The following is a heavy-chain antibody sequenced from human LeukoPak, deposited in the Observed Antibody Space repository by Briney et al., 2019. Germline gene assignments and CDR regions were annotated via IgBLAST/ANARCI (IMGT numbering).Heavy chain of an antibody. V-gene: IGHV4-31*03. Sequence: PSQTLSLTCTVSGGSISSGGYYWSWIRQHPGKGLEWIGYIHYSGSTYYNPSLKSRVTISVDTSKNQFSLKLSSVTAADTAVYYCARDSGGGYYSAFDIWGQGTMVTVSS. CDR1: GGSISSGGYY. J-gene: IGHJ3*02. CDR2: IHYSGST. D-gene: IGHD1-26*01. CDR3: ARDSGGGYYSAFDI.